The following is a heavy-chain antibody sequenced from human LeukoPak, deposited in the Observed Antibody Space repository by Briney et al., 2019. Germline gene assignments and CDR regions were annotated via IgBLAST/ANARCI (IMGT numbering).Heavy chain of an antibody. V-gene: IGHV3-23*01. CDR2: ISGSGGST. CDR1: GFTFSSYG. CDR3: ARVKGDYDYVWGSYRPLRGYYYYYMDV. D-gene: IGHD3-16*02. Sequence: GGSLRLSCAASGFTFSSYGMSWVRQAPGKGLEWVSAISGSGGSTYYADSVKGRFTISRDNSKNTLYLQMNSLRAEDTAVYYCARVKGDYDYVWGSYRPLRGYYYYYMDVWGKGTTVTVSS. J-gene: IGHJ6*03.